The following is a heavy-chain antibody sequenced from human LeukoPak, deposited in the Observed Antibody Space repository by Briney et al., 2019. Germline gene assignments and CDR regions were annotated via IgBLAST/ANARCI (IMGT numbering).Heavy chain of an antibody. J-gene: IGHJ5*02. Sequence: GGSLRLSCAASGFTFSDYYMTWIRQAPGKGLEWVSYISSSGSTIYYADSVKGRFTISRDNAKNSLYLQMNSLRAEDTAVYYCASLGPSGYYYPWDQGTLVTVSS. CDR1: GFTFSDYY. CDR2: ISSSGSTI. D-gene: IGHD3-3*01. CDR3: ASLGPSGYYYP. V-gene: IGHV3-11*04.